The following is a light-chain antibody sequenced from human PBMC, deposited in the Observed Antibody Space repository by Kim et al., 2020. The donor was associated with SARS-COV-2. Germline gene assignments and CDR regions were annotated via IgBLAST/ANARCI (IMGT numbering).Light chain of an antibody. CDR1: QSINHW. Sequence: ASVKDRFTITCRASQSINHWLAWYQQKPGKAPKLLVYKASILETGVPSRFSGGGSGTEFTLTISSLQPDDFATYYCQQYTSPPWTFGQGTKVDIK. V-gene: IGKV1-5*03. J-gene: IGKJ1*01. CDR2: KAS. CDR3: QQYTSPPWT.